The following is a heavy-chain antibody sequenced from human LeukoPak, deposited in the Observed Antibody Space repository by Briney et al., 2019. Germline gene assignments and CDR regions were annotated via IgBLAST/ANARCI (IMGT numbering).Heavy chain of an antibody. J-gene: IGHJ6*03. CDR2: INPNSGVT. Sequence: ASVKVSCKASGYTFSGYYIHWVRQGPGQGLEWMGWINPNSGVTDYAQKFQGRVTMTRDTSISTAYMELSRLRSDDTAVYYCARGSSGWYAHWDYYYMDVWGKGTTVTISS. D-gene: IGHD6-19*01. CDR1: GYTFSGYY. CDR3: ARGSSGWYAHWDYYYMDV. V-gene: IGHV1-2*02.